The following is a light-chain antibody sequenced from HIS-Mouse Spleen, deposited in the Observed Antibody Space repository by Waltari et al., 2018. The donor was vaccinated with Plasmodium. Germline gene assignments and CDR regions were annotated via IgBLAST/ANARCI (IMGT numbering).Light chain of an antibody. CDR1: SRHVGGYTS. V-gene: IGLV2-11*01. Sequence: QSSMTQSRPVPASPGHSVLISCYRSSRHVGGYTSVSWYQQHPGKAPKRIIYDVSKRPSGVPDRFSGSKSGNTASLTISGLQAEDEADYYCCSYAGSYTYVFGTGTKVTVL. J-gene: IGLJ1*01. CDR2: DVS. CDR3: CSYAGSYTYV.